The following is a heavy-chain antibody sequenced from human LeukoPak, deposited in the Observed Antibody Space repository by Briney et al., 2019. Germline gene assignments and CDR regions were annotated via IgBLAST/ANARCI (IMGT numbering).Heavy chain of an antibody. CDR3: ARFAGTNSDY. J-gene: IGHJ4*02. CDR1: GFTFSSNW. CDR2: INSDGSST. V-gene: IGHV3-74*01. Sequence: GGSLRLSCAASGFTFSSNWMHWVRQAPGKGLMWVSRINSDGSSTSYADSVRGRFTISRDNAKNTLYLQMNSLRAEDTAVYYCARFAGTNSDYWGQGTLVTVSS. D-gene: IGHD1-1*01.